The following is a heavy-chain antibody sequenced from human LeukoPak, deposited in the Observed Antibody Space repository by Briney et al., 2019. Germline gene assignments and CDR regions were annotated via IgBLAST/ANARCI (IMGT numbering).Heavy chain of an antibody. V-gene: IGHV4-4*07. CDR1: GDSVSSFY. CDR3: ARLRYTGTSQYYFDS. Sequence: PWETLSLTCAVAGDSVSSFYWSWVRQSAGKGLEWIGRIYSKGTTKYNLSLKIRVTISLAQSKNQFSLYLSSVTAADTAVYYCARLRYTGTSQYYFDSWGQGFLVTVSS. J-gene: IGHJ4*02. D-gene: IGHD1-26*01. CDR2: IYSKGTT.